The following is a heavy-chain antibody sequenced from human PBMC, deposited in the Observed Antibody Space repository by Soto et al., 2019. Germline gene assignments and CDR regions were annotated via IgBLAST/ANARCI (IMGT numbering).Heavy chain of an antibody. D-gene: IGHD6-19*01. J-gene: IGHJ4*02. CDR3: AKGEGSGWFLVDY. V-gene: IGHV3-30*18. CDR1: GFTFSGYG. CDR2: ISYDGSNK. Sequence: QVQLVESGGGVVQPGRSLRLSCAASGFTFSGYGMHWVRQAPGKGLEWVAVISYDGSNKYYADSVKGRFTISRDNSKNTLYLQMNSLRAEDTAVYYCAKGEGSGWFLVDYWGQGTLVTVSS.